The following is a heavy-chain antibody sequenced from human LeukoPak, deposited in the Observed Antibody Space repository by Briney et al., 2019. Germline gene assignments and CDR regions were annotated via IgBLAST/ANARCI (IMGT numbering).Heavy chain of an antibody. Sequence: GGSLRLSCAASGFTFDDYAMHWVRQAPGKGLEWVSAISGGGGSTHYADSVKGRFTISRDNSKNTLYLQMNSLRAEDTAVYYCVARSGQLPYYFDYWGQATLVTVSS. CDR2: ISGGGGST. CDR1: GFTFDDYA. J-gene: IGHJ4*02. V-gene: IGHV3-23*01. CDR3: VARSGQLPYYFDY. D-gene: IGHD6-25*01.